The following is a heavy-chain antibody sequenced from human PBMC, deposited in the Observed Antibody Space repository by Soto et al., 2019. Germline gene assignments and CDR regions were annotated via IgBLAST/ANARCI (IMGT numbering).Heavy chain of an antibody. J-gene: IGHJ4*02. V-gene: IGHV4-39*01. Sequence: SETLSLTCTVSGGSISSSSYYWGWIRQPPGKGLEWIGSIYYSGSTYYNPSLKSRVTISVDTSKNQFSLKLSSVTAADTAVYYCARRGSAPSACSSTSCYINDYWGQGTLVTVSS. CDR3: ARRGSAPSACSSTSCYINDY. CDR1: GGSISSSSYY. D-gene: IGHD2-2*02. CDR2: IYYSGST.